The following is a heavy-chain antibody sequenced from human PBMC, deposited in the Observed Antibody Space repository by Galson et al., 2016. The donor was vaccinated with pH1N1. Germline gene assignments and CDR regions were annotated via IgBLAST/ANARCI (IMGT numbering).Heavy chain of an antibody. Sequence: SLRLSCAGSGFTFRSYWMHWVRQAPGKGLEWVANINQDGSVKYYVDSVKGRFTISRDNAKNSLCLQMNSLRADDTALYYCAGPVGVRSAYWGQGTLVTVSS. V-gene: IGHV3-7*01. J-gene: IGHJ4*02. CDR3: AGPVGVRSAY. D-gene: IGHD3-10*02. CDR2: INQDGSVK. CDR1: GFTFRSYW.